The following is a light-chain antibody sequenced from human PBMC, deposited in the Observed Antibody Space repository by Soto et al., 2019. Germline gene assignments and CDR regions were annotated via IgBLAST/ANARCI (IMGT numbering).Light chain of an antibody. CDR3: HQRSKWPLT. CDR1: QSVRSY. CDR2: DAS. Sequence: EIVLTQSPATLSLSPGERATLSCRASQSVRSYLAWYQRKPGQAPRLLIYDASNRATDIPARFSGSGSGTDFTLTISSLDPEDFAVYYCHQRSKWPLTFGGGTKVDIK. J-gene: IGKJ4*01. V-gene: IGKV3-11*01.